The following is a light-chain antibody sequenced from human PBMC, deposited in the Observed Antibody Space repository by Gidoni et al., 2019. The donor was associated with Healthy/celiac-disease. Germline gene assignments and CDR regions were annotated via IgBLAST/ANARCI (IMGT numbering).Light chain of an antibody. J-gene: IGKJ4*01. CDR3: QQYDNLPLT. CDR2: DAS. Sequence: DIHMTQSPSSLSASVGDRVTITSHASQDISNYLNWYQQKPGKAPKLLIYDASNLETGVPSRFSGSGSGTDFTFTISSLQPEDIATYYCQQYDNLPLTFGGGTKVEIK. CDR1: QDISNY. V-gene: IGKV1-33*01.